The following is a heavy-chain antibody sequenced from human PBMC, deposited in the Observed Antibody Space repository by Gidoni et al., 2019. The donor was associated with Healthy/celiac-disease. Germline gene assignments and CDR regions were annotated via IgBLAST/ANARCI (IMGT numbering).Heavy chain of an antibody. CDR3: AADNMVQGVNEYYYYGMDV. V-gene: IGHV1-58*01. D-gene: IGHD3-10*01. CDR1: GFTFTSSA. CDR2: IVVGSGNT. Sequence: QMQLVQSGPEVKKPGTSVKVSCKASGFTFTSSAVQWVRQARGQRLEWIGWIVVGSGNTNYAQKFQERVTITRDMSTSTAYMELSSLRSEDTAVYYCAADNMVQGVNEYYYYGMDVWGQGTTVTVSS. J-gene: IGHJ6*02.